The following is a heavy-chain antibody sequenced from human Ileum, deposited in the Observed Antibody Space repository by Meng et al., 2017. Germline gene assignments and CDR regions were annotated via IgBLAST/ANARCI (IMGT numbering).Heavy chain of an antibody. D-gene: IGHD4-11*01. CDR2: ISVNNGNT. J-gene: IGHJ5*02. Sequence: ASVKVSCKASGYSFSGYGINWVRQAPGQGLEWMGWISVNNGNTKSAQKFQGRVTMTRDTSTTTVYMELSSLRSEDTAVYYCAGEKPSNYWFDPWGQGTRVTVSS. CDR3: AGEKPSNYWFDP. CDR1: GYSFSGYG. V-gene: IGHV1-18*01.